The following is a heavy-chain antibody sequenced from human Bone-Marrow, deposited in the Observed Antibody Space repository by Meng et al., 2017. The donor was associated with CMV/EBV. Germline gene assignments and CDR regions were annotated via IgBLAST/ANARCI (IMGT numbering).Heavy chain of an antibody. CDR1: GDSVSSNSGA. Sequence: LRPSCAISGDSVSSNSGAWNWIRQSPSRGLEWLGRTYYRSKWYSDYAVSVKSRITINSDTSKNHFSLQLDSVTPEDTPTYYRARGWGLDYCGQGSLVTVSS. CDR3: ARGWGLDY. V-gene: IGHV6-1*01. D-gene: IGHD1-26*01. J-gene: IGHJ4*02. CDR2: TYYRSKWYS.